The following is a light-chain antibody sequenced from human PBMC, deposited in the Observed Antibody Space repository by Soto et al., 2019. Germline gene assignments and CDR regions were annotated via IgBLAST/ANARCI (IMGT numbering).Light chain of an antibody. V-gene: IGLV2-14*01. CDR1: SSDVGGYNY. CDR3: SSYTSSSTLHV. CDR2: DVS. Sequence: QSVLTQPASVSGSPGQSITISCTGTSSDVGGYNYVSWYQQHPGKAPKLMIYDVSNRPSGVSNPFSGSKSGNTASLTISGLQAEDEADYYCSSYTSSSTLHVFGTGTKLTVL. J-gene: IGLJ1*01.